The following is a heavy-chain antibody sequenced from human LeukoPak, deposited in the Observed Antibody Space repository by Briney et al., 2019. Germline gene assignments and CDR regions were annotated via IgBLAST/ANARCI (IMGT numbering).Heavy chain of an antibody. CDR2: INPSGGST. CDR3: ASSYGMDV. J-gene: IGHJ6*02. CDR1: GYTFTSYY. V-gene: IGHV1-46*01. Sequence: ASVKVSCKASGYTFTSYYMHWVRQAPGQGLEWMGIINPSGGSTNYAQKFQGRVTITADKSTSTAYMELSSLRSEDTAVYYCASSYGMDVWGQGTTVTVSS.